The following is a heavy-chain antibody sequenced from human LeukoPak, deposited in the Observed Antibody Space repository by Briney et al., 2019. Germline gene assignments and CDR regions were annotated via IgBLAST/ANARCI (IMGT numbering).Heavy chain of an antibody. V-gene: IGHV1-18*01. J-gene: IGHJ4*02. D-gene: IGHD2-15*01. CDR2: ISAYNGNT. CDR1: GYTFTSYG. Sequence: ASVTVSCKASGYTFTSYGIIWVRQAPGQGLEWMGWISAYNGNTNYAQKLQGRVTMTTDTSTSTAYMELRSLRSDDTAVYYCARDLIAVVVVAATGALEYWGQGTLVTVSS. CDR3: ARDLIAVVVVAATGALEY.